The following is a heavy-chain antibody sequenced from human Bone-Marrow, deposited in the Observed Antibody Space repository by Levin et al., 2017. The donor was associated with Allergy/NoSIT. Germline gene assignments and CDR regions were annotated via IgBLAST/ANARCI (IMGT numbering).Heavy chain of an antibody. CDR2: INSDGSST. D-gene: IGHD3-3*01. V-gene: IGHV3-74*01. Sequence: GESLKISCAASGFTFSSYWMHWVRQAPGKGLVWVSRINSDGSSTSYADSVKGRFTISRDNAKNTLYLQMNSLRAEDTAVYYCARVGFLEWLSPRDYGMDVWGQGTTVTVS. CDR3: ARVGFLEWLSPRDYGMDV. J-gene: IGHJ6*02. CDR1: GFTFSSYW.